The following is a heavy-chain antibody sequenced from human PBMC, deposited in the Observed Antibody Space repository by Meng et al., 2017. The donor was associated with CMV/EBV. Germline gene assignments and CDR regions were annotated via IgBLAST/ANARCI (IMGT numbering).Heavy chain of an antibody. CDR2: INHSGST. D-gene: IGHD3-3*01. CDR3: ARGSRRLPRFNWFDP. J-gene: IGHJ5*02. V-gene: IGHV4-34*01. CDR1: GGSFSGYY. Sequence: VQIEECGAGVLKPSETLALPCAAYGGSFSGYYWSWIRQPPGKGLEWIGEINHSGSTNYNPSLKSRVTISVDTSKNQFSLKLSSVTAADTAVYYCARGSRRLPRFNWFDPWGQGTLVTVSS.